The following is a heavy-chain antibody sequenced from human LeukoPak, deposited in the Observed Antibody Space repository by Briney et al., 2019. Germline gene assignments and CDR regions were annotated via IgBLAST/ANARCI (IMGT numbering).Heavy chain of an antibody. V-gene: IGHV1-46*01. D-gene: IGHD3-3*01. CDR2: INPSGGST. CDR1: GYTFTSYY. CDR3: ARDLGRDITIFGVVIPNFDY. Sequence: GASVKVSCEASGYTFTSYYMHWVRQAPGQGLEWMGIINPSGGSTSYAQKFQGRVTMTRDTSTSTVYMELSSLRSEDTAVYYCARDLGRDITIFGVVIPNFDYWGQGTLVTVSS. J-gene: IGHJ4*02.